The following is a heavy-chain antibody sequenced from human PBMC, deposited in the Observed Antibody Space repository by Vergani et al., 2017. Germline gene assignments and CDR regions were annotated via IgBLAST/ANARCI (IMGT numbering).Heavy chain of an antibody. CDR1: GGSFINFV. V-gene: IGHV1-69*14. Sequence: QVQVVQSGAEVKKPGSSVKVSCKTSGGSFINFVITWVRQAPGQGLEWVGSVIPMFGTTNHAQKFQGRVSFTADKSSNTAYMDLSSLRSDDTAIYFCASVRWGVRQWEMPISPSDEHLNIWGAGTVVSVS. CDR3: ASVRWGVRQWEMPISPSDEHLNI. D-gene: IGHD1-26*01. CDR2: VIPMFGTT. J-gene: IGHJ3*02.